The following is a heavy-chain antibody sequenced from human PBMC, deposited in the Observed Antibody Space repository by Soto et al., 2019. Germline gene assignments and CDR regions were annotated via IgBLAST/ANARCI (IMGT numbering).Heavy chain of an antibody. Sequence: GGSLRLSCAASGFTFSSYSMNWVRQAPGKGLEWVSYISSSSSNIYYADSVKGRFTISRDNSKNALYLQMNSLRAEDTAVYYCAKDRRYLIVGATFDYWGQGTLVTVSS. D-gene: IGHD1-26*01. V-gene: IGHV3-48*01. CDR2: ISSSSSNI. CDR1: GFTFSSYS. CDR3: AKDRRYLIVGATFDY. J-gene: IGHJ4*02.